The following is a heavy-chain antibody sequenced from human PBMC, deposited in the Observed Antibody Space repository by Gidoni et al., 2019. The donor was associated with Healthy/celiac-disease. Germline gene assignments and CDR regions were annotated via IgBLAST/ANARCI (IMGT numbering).Heavy chain of an antibody. CDR2: ISYDGSNK. V-gene: IGHV3-30*18. Sequence: QVHLVESGGGVLQPGRYLTHACAASVFSYRSYGSRWVRQAAGKGLEWVAVISYDGSNKYYADSVKGRFTISRDNSKNTLYLQMNSLRAEDTAVYYCAKDRGDYDSSGYYGDWGQGTLVTVSS. CDR3: AKDRGDYDSSGYYGD. CDR1: VFSYRSYG. J-gene: IGHJ4*02. D-gene: IGHD3-22*01.